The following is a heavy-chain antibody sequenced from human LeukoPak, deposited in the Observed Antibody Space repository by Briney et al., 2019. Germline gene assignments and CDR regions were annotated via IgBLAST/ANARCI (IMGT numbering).Heavy chain of an antibody. V-gene: IGHV4-4*07. CDR3: ARTLDDLEVWYFDL. CDR2: IYTSGST. CDR1: GGSISSYY. J-gene: IGHJ2*01. D-gene: IGHD1-1*01. Sequence: SETLSLTCTVSGGSISSYYWSWIRQPAGKGLEWIGRIYTSGSTKYNPSLKSRVTMSVDTSKKQFSLKLSSVTAADTAVYYRARTLDDLEVWYFDLWGRGTLVTVSS.